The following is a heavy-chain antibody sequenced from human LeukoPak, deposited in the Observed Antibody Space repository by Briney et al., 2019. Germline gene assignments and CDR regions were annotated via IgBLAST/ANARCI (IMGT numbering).Heavy chain of an antibody. V-gene: IGHV4-59*01. D-gene: IGHD2-2*01. CDR2: IYYSGST. CDR1: GGSISGYY. Sequence: PSETLSLTCTVSGGSISGYYWTWIRQPPGKGLEWIGYIYYSGSTNYNPSLKSRVTISVDTSKNQFSLKLSSVTAADTAVYYCARDGCSSTSCYYAFDIWGQGTMVTVSS. CDR3: ARDGCSSTSCYYAFDI. J-gene: IGHJ3*02.